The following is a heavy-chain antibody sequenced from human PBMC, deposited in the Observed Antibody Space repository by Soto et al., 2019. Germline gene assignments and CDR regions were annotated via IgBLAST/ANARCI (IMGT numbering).Heavy chain of an antibody. CDR1: GFTFSSYR. V-gene: IGHV3-30-3*01. D-gene: IGHD3-22*01. CDR3: ARTSYDSSGYYEY. Sequence: GGSLRLSCAASGFTFSSYRMHWVRQAPGKGLEWVAIISYDGSDKYYADSVKGRFTVSRDNSKNTLYLQMNSLRADDTAVYYCARTSYDSSGYYEYWGQGTPVTVSS. J-gene: IGHJ4*02. CDR2: ISYDGSDK.